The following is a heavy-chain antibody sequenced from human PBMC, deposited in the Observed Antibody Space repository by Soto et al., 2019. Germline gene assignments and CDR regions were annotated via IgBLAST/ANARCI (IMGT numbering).Heavy chain of an antibody. CDR1: GGTFSSYT. J-gene: IGHJ3*02. Sequence: QVQLVQSGAEVKKPGSSVKVSCKASGGTFSSYTISWVRQAPGQGLEWMGRIIPILGIANYAQKFQGRVTITADKSTSTAYMELSSLRSEDTAVYYCAREGYDYGDYEGDAFDIWGQGTMVTGSS. CDR2: IIPILGIA. D-gene: IGHD4-17*01. V-gene: IGHV1-69*08. CDR3: AREGYDYGDYEGDAFDI.